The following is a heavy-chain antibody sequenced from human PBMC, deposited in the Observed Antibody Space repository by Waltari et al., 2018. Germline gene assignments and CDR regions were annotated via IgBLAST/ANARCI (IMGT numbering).Heavy chain of an antibody. CDR2: INHSGRT. V-gene: IGHV4-34*01. J-gene: IGHJ3*02. Sequence: QVQLQQWGAGLLKPSETLSLTCAVYGGSFSGYYWSWIRQPPGKGLEWLGEINHSGRTNYNPPLKSRVTISVDTSKNQFSLKLSSVTAADTAVYYCASASEGWDDAFDIWGQGTMVTVSS. D-gene: IGHD6-19*01. CDR3: ASASEGWDDAFDI. CDR1: GGSFSGYY.